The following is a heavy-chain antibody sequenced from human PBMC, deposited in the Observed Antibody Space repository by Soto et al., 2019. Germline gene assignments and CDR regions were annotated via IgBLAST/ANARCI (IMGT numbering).Heavy chain of an antibody. CDR3: AKWGGGGGWYWSDAFDI. Sequence: PGGSLSLSCAASGFTFSSYAMSWVRQAPGKGLEWVSAISGSGGSTYYADSVKGRFTISRDNSKNTLYLQMNSLRAEDTAVYYCAKWGGGGGWYWSDAFDIWGQGTMVTVSS. CDR1: GFTFSSYA. D-gene: IGHD6-19*01. CDR2: ISGSGGST. J-gene: IGHJ3*02. V-gene: IGHV3-23*01.